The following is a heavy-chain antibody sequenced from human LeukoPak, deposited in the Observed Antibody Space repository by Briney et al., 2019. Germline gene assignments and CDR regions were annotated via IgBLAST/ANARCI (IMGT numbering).Heavy chain of an antibody. D-gene: IGHD2-2*01. CDR3: ARDRRGYCSSTSCEYNWFDP. V-gene: IGHV3-43D*04. CDR2: ISWNAGGK. J-gene: IGHJ5*02. CDR1: GFTFDDHA. Sequence: GGSLRLSCSASGFTFDDHAMHWVRQAPGRGLEWDSLISWNAGGKYYADSVKGRFTISRDNSKNTLYLQMNSLRAEDTAVYYCARDRRGYCSSTSCEYNWFDPWGQGTLVTVSS.